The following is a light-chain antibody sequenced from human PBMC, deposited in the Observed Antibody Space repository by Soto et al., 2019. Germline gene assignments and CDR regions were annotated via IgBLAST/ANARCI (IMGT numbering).Light chain of an antibody. CDR2: DAS. V-gene: IGKV3-11*01. CDR3: QQRSNWPT. Sequence: EIVMTQSPATLSVSPGERATLSCRSSQSVSSNLAWYQQKPGQAPRLLIYDASNRATGIPARFSGSGSGTDFTLTISSLEPEDFAVYYCQQRSNWPTFGQGTRLKI. CDR1: QSVSSN. J-gene: IGKJ5*01.